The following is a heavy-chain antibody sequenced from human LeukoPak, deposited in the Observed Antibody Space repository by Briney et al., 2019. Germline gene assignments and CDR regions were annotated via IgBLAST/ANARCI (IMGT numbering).Heavy chain of an antibody. D-gene: IGHD5-18*01. J-gene: IGHJ4*02. V-gene: IGHV1-18*01. Sequence: ASVKVSCKASGYTFTSYGISWVRQAPGQGLEWMGWISAYNGNTNYAQKLQGRVTITADKSTSTAYMELSSLRSEDTAVYYCARDRDVDTAMVFGTSPTPLDYWGQGTLVTVSS. CDR1: GYTFTSYG. CDR2: ISAYNGNT. CDR3: ARDRDVDTAMVFGTSPTPLDY.